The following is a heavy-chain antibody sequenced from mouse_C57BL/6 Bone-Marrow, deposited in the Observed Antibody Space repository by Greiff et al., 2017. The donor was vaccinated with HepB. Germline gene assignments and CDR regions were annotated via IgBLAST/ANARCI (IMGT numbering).Heavy chain of an antibody. CDR2: IYPGSGST. CDR1: GYTFPSYW. Sequence: QVQLQQPGAELVKPGASVKMSCKASGYTFPSYWITWVKQRPGQGLEWIGDIYPGSGSTNYNEKFKSKATLTVDTSSSTAYMQLSSLTSEDSAVYYCARCLDWYFDVWGTGTTVTVSS. CDR3: ARCLDWYFDV. V-gene: IGHV1-55*01. J-gene: IGHJ1*03.